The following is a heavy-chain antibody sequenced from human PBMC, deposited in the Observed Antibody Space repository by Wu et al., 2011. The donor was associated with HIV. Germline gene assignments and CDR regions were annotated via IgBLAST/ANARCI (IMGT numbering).Heavy chain of an antibody. Sequence: QVQLVQSGAEVKKPGASVKVSCKASGYTFTAYYIHWVRQAPGQGLEWMGWINPTSGDTDYVQKFQGRVTMTRDTSISTAYMELSRLRSDDTAIYYXAREQLSGGRSYDYWGQGTLVTVSS. V-gene: IGHV1-2*02. CDR1: GYTFTAYY. J-gene: IGHJ4*02. CDR2: INPTSGDT. CDR3: AREQLSGGRSYDY. D-gene: IGHD6-13*01.